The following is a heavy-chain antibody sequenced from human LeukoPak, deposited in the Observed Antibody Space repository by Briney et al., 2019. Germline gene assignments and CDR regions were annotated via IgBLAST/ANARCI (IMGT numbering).Heavy chain of an antibody. D-gene: IGHD1-14*01. V-gene: IGHV1-2*02. Sequence: GASVKVSCKASGSPFTDYYIHWVRRAPGHGLEWMGWINPISGGTKYAQKFQGRVTMTRDTSISTVHMELGRLKSDDTALYYCARGREPEPLAPFDPWGQGTLVTVSS. CDR2: INPISGGT. CDR1: GSPFTDYY. J-gene: IGHJ5*02. CDR3: ARGREPEPLAPFDP.